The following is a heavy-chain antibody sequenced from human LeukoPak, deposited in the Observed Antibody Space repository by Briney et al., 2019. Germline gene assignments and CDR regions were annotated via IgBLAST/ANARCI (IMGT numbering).Heavy chain of an antibody. J-gene: IGHJ4*02. Sequence: GGSLRLSCAVSGLTFSSYAMSWVRQAPGKGLEWVSAISGSGGSTYYADSVKGRFTISRDNAKITLYLQMSSLRAEDTVVYYCAKASIPGVEYYWGQGTLVTVSS. D-gene: IGHD3-10*01. CDR2: ISGSGGST. CDR3: AKASIPGVEYY. CDR1: GLTFSSYA. V-gene: IGHV3-23*01.